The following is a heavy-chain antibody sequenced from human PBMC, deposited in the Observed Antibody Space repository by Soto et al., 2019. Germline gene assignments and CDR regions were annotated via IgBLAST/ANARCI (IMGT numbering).Heavy chain of an antibody. J-gene: IGHJ4*02. D-gene: IGHD3-10*01. Sequence: GASVKVSCKVSGYSFSEMSMHWVRQTPEKGLEWMGSFDGEDGQTMYAQKFQGRVTMTEDTSADTAYMERSSLRSDDTAVYYCGSPGARGHLDYLGQGSRVTVSS. V-gene: IGHV1-24*01. CDR1: GYSFSEMS. CDR2: FDGEDGQT. CDR3: GSPGARGHLDY.